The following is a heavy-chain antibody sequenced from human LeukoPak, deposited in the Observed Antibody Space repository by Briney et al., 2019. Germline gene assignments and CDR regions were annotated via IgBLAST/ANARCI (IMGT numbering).Heavy chain of an antibody. D-gene: IGHD3-9*01. CDR3: AKERYYDLLTGSTIDY. Sequence: GGSLRLSCAASGIIFSSHAMSWVRQAPGKGLEWVSSISSSGGTTYYADSVKGRFTISRDNSKNTLYLQMNSLRAEDTAVYYCAKERYYDLLTGSTIDYWGQGTLVTVSS. V-gene: IGHV3-23*01. CDR1: GIIFSSHA. J-gene: IGHJ4*02. CDR2: ISSSGGTT.